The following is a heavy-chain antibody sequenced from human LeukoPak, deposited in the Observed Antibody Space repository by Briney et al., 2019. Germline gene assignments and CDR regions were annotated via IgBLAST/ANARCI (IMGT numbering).Heavy chain of an antibody. J-gene: IGHJ4*02. CDR1: GFTFSSYS. CDR2: ISGSSSTI. D-gene: IGHD2/OR15-2a*01. V-gene: IGHV3-48*04. CDR3: AREGPRGNSQFDY. Sequence: PGGSLRLSCAASGFTFSSYSMNWVRQAPGKGLEWGSYISGSSSTIYYADSVKGRLTISRDNSKDTLFLQMNSLRAEDTAVYYCAREGPRGNSQFDYWGQGTLVTVSS.